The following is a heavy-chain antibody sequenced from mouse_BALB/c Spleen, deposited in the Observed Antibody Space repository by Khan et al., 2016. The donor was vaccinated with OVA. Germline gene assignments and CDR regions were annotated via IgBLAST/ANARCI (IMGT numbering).Heavy chain of an antibody. J-gene: IGHJ2*01. D-gene: IGHD1-2*01. CDR2: ISYSGST. V-gene: IGHV3-2*02. CDR3: ARTARIKY. CDR1: GYSITSGYG. Sequence: EVQLQESGPGLVKPSQSLSLTCTVTGYSITSGYGWNWIRQFPGNKLEWMGYISYSGSTTYNPYLTSRISITRDTSKNQFFLQLNSVTTEDTATYYCARTARIKYWGQGTTLTVSS.